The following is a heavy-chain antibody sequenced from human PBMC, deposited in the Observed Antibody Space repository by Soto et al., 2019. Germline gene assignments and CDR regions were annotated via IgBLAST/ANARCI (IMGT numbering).Heavy chain of an antibody. CDR3: ARGLVDM. CDR1: GFPFSGYL. Sequence: EVQVVECGGGSVQPGGSLRLSCTVSGFPFSGYLMDWVRQAPGKGLEWVANINHDGSEMYYGDSVKGRFTISRDNAKNSLYLQMNSLRVEDTAVYYCARGLVDMWGQGTMVTVSS. CDR2: INHDGSEM. D-gene: IGHD3-10*01. V-gene: IGHV3-7*05. J-gene: IGHJ3*02.